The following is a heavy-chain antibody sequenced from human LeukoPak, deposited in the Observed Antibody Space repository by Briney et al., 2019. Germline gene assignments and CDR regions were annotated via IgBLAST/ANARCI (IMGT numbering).Heavy chain of an antibody. CDR2: INHSGST. CDR1: GGSFSGYY. Sequence: KPSETLSLTCAVYGGSFSGYYWSWLRQPPGKGREWIGEINHSGSTNYNPSLKSGVTISVDTSKNQFSLKLSSVTAADTAVYYCASRSYYGSGSPNNWFDPWGQGTLVTVSS. J-gene: IGHJ5*02. CDR3: ASRSYYGSGSPNNWFDP. V-gene: IGHV4-34*01. D-gene: IGHD3-10*01.